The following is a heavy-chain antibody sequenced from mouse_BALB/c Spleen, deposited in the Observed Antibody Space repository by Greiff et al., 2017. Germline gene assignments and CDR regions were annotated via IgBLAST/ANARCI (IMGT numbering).Heavy chain of an antibody. J-gene: IGHJ4*01. Sequence: QVQLQQSGAELVRPGASVTLSCKASGYTFTDYEMHWVKQTPVHGLEWIGAIDPETGGTAYNQKFKGKATLTADKSSSTAYMELRSLTSEDSAVYYCTRGRVITTVVAPMDYWGQGTSVTVSS. CDR2: IDPETGGT. CDR1: GYTFTDYE. V-gene: IGHV1-15*01. CDR3: TRGRVITTVVAPMDY. D-gene: IGHD1-1*01.